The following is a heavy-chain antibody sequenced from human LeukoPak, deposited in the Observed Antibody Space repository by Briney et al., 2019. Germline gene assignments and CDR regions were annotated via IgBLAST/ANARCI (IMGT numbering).Heavy chain of an antibody. CDR3: VKDMGFDLLKDAFHV. CDR1: GFSLDDYA. D-gene: IGHD3-9*01. Sequence: GGSLRLSCVGSGFSLDDYAMPWFRQAPGKGLEWVSGISWDSGNQAYTDSVKGRFTISRDNDKNSLYLQMNSLRPEDTALYYCVKDMGFDLLKDAFHVWGQGTLVTVSS. CDR2: ISWDSGNQ. V-gene: IGHV3-9*01. J-gene: IGHJ3*01.